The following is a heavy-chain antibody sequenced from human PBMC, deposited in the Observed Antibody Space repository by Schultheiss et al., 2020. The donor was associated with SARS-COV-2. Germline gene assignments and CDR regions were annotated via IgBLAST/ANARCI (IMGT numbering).Heavy chain of an antibody. CDR1: GGTFSSYT. V-gene: IGHV1-69*02. D-gene: IGHD2-2*01. J-gene: IGHJ3*02. Sequence: SVKVSCKASGGTFSSYTISWVRQAPGQGLEWMGRIIPSLDIVNSAQKFQGRVTITADKSTSTVYMELTSLRSDDTAVYYCARGVADIVVVPAAVDAFDIWGQGTMVTVSS. CDR2: IIPSLDIV. CDR3: ARGVADIVVVPAAVDAFDI.